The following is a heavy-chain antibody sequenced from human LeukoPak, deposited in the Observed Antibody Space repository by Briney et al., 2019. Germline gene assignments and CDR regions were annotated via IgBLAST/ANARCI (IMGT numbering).Heavy chain of an antibody. CDR1: GYTFTSYG. CDR3: TRALVAYGDDDY. Sequence: ASVKVSCKASGYTFTSYGISWVRQAPGQGLEWMGWISAYNGYTNYAQKLQGRVTMATDTSTSTAYMELRSLRSDDTAVYYCTRALVAYGDDDYWGQGTLVTVSS. CDR2: ISAYNGYT. V-gene: IGHV1-18*01. D-gene: IGHD4-17*01. J-gene: IGHJ4*02.